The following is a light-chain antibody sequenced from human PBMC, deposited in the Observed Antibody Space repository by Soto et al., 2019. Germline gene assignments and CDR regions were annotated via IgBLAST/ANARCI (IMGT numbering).Light chain of an antibody. V-gene: IGLV4-69*01. CDR2: LNSDGSH. CDR1: SGHSSYA. CDR3: QTWGTARV. Sequence: QLVLTQSPSASASLGASVTLTCTLSSGHSSYAIAWHQQQPEKGPRYLMKLNSDGSHSKGDGIPDRFSGSSSGAERYLTISSLQYEDEADYYCQTWGTARVFGGGTKLTVL. J-gene: IGLJ3*02.